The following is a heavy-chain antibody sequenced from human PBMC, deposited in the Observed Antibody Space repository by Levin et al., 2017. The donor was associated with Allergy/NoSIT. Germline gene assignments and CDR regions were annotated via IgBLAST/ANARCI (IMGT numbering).Heavy chain of an antibody. CDR3: ARDPYEYESIGYYGAFDI. V-gene: IGHV3-7*01. Sequence: GGSLRLSCGASGFIFSNSWMTWVRQAPGKGLEWVGNIKPDGSGQCYGDSVKGRFTISRDNAKKSLYLQMNSLRAEDTAVYYCARDPYEYESIGYYGAFDIWGLGTMVSVSS. D-gene: IGHD3-22*01. CDR2: IKPDGSGQ. CDR1: GFIFSNSW. J-gene: IGHJ3*02.